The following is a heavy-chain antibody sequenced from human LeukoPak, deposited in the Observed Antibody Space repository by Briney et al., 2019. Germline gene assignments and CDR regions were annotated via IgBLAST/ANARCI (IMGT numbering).Heavy chain of an antibody. Sequence: ASVKVSCKASGYTFTGYYMHWVRQAPGQGLEWMGWINPNSGGTNYAQKFQGRVTMTRDTSINTAYMELGRLRSDDTAVYYCARDRPGTAYFDYWGQGTLVTVSS. CDR1: GYTFTGYY. V-gene: IGHV1-2*02. CDR2: INPNSGGT. CDR3: ARDRPGTAYFDY. J-gene: IGHJ4*02. D-gene: IGHD3-10*01.